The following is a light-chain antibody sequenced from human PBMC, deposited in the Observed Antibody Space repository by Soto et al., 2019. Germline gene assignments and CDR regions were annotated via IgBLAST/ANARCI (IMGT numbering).Light chain of an antibody. Sequence: QSVLTQPPSVSGSPGQSVTISCTGTSSDVGSYNRVSWYQQPPGTAPKLMIYGVSNRPSGVPDRFSGSKSGNTASLTISGLQAEDEADYYCSLYTSSSTVFGGGTKLTVL. J-gene: IGLJ2*01. CDR2: GVS. CDR3: SLYTSSSTV. V-gene: IGLV2-18*01. CDR1: SSDVGSYNR.